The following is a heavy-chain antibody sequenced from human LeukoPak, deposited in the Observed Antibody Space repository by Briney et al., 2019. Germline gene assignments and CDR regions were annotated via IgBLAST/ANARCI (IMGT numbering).Heavy chain of an antibody. Sequence: ASVKVSCKASGYTFTGYYMHWVGQAPAQGLEWMGWINPNSGGTNYAQKFQGRVTMTRDTSIRTAYMELRRVRSDDTAVYYCARDAGYCSGGSCYSASGDYWGQGTLVTVSS. CDR1: GYTFTGYY. CDR2: INPNSGGT. D-gene: IGHD2-15*01. V-gene: IGHV1-2*02. J-gene: IGHJ4*02. CDR3: ARDAGYCSGGSCYSASGDY.